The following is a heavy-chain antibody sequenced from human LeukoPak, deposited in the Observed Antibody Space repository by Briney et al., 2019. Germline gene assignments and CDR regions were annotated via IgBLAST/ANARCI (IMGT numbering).Heavy chain of an antibody. CDR1: GFTFSSYA. CDR3: AKVSSSDPDYFDY. J-gene: IGHJ4*02. CDR2: ISGSGGST. D-gene: IGHD6-25*01. Sequence: PGGSLRLSCAASGFTFSSYAMSWVRQAPGKGLEWVSGISGSGGSTYYADSVKGRFTISRDNSKNTLYLQMNSLRAEDTAVYYCAKVSSSDPDYFDYWGQGTLVTVSS. V-gene: IGHV3-23*01.